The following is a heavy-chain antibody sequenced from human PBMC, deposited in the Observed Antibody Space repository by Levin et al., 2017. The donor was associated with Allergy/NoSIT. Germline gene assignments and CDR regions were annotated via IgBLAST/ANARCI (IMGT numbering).Heavy chain of an antibody. Sequence: SETLSLTCTVSGDSISGSSYYWAWIRQPPGKGLEWIGSIFYSGTTHYNPSLKSRVTISVDTSKNQFSLKLSSVTAADTAVYYCARILLPIAGVYGYWGQGILVTVSS. D-gene: IGHD2-15*01. CDR2: IFYSGTT. CDR1: GDSISGSSYY. CDR3: ARILLPIAGVYGY. V-gene: IGHV4-39*07. J-gene: IGHJ4*02.